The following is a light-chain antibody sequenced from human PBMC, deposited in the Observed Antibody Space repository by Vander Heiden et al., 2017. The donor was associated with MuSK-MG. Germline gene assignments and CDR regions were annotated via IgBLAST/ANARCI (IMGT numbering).Light chain of an antibody. CDR2: KAS. J-gene: IGKJ3*01. CDR1: QSISSW. V-gene: IGKV1-5*03. CDR3: QQYHSPIFT. Sequence: DIQMTQSPSTLSASVGDRVTITCRASQSISSWLAWYQQKPGKAPKLLIYKASSLESGVPSRFSGSGSGTEFTLTINSLQPGDFATYYCQQYHSPIFTFGPGTKVDIK.